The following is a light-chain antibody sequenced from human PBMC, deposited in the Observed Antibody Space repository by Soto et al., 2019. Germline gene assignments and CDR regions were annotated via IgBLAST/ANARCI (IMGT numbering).Light chain of an antibody. CDR3: QQYNNWPIT. CDR1: QSVGSN. V-gene: IGKV3-15*01. J-gene: IGKJ5*01. CDR2: GAS. Sequence: EIVMPQSPATLSVSPGERATLSCRASQSVGSNLAWYQQKPGQAPRLLIYGASTRATGIPARFSGSGPGTEFTLTISSLQSEDFAVYYCQQYNNWPITFGQGTRLENK.